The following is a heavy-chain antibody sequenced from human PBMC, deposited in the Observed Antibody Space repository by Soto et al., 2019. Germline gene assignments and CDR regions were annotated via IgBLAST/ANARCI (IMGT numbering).Heavy chain of an antibody. CDR3: AREGSSRSYYYDY. Sequence: QLGGSLRLSCAASGFTFSDYSMNWVRQAPGKGLEWVSYIRSSGNTIYYADSVRGRFTISRDSAENSLYLQMNSLRVEDTAVYYCAREGSSRSYYYDYWGQGTLVTVSS. CDR1: GFTFSDYS. J-gene: IGHJ4*02. D-gene: IGHD6-13*01. V-gene: IGHV3-48*01. CDR2: IRSSGNTI.